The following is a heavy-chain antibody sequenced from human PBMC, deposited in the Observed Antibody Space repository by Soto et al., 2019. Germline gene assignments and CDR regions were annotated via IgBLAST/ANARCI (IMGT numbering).Heavy chain of an antibody. Sequence: QVQLVESGGGVVQPGRSLRLSCAASGFTFSSYGMHWVRQAPGKGLEWVAVISYDGSSKYYADSVKGRFNISRDNSKNTLYLQMNSLRPEDTAVYYCAKDRSSSWSLDYWGQGTLVTVSS. V-gene: IGHV3-30*18. D-gene: IGHD6-13*01. CDR1: GFTFSSYG. J-gene: IGHJ4*02. CDR2: ISYDGSSK. CDR3: AKDRSSSWSLDY.